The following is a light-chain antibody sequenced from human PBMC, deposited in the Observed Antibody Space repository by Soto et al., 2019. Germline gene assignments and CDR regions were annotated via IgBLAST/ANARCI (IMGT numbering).Light chain of an antibody. V-gene: IGKV3-15*01. Sequence: EIVMTQSPATLSVSPGGSATLSCRASQHVSSNLAWYRQKPGQAPTLLIYRASTRATGIPATFSGSGSWTDFPLTTSTLPSEDFAVYYCQQYNKWPYTFGQGT. CDR2: RAS. CDR3: QQYNKWPYT. J-gene: IGKJ2*01. CDR1: QHVSSN.